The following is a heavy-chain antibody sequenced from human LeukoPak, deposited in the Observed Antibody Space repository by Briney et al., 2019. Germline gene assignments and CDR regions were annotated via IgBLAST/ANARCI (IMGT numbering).Heavy chain of an antibody. CDR2: IYSDGST. J-gene: IGHJ4*02. V-gene: IGHV3-53*01. CDR1: GFTVSTDC. CDR3: AREYSGSYWYFDN. D-gene: IGHD1-26*01. Sequence: GSLRLSCAASGFTVSTDCMSWVRQAPGKGLEWVSVIYSDGSTYYVDSVKGRFTISRDNSKNTLYLQMNSLRAEDTAVYYCAREYSGSYWYFDNWGQGTLVTVSS.